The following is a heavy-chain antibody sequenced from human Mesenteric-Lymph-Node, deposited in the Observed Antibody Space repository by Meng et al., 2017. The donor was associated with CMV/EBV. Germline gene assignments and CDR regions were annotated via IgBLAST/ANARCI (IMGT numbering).Heavy chain of an antibody. J-gene: IGHJ4*02. V-gene: IGHV3-33*06. Sequence: GGSLRLSCAASGLNVSSSHLSWVRQAPGKGLEWVAVVWYDGSNEYYGDSVKGRFTISRDNSENTLYLQMNSLRAEDTAVYYCAKDLERRDGYNLTVDYWGQGTLATVSS. CDR2: VWYDGSNE. CDR1: GLNVSSSH. D-gene: IGHD5-24*01. CDR3: AKDLERRDGYNLTVDY.